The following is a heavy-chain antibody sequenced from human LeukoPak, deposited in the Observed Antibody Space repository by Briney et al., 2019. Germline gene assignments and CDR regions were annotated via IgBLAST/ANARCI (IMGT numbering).Heavy chain of an antibody. CDR3: ARTAVYYYYYGMDV. D-gene: IGHD6-13*01. CDR2: ISSSGSTI. CDR1: GFTFSDYY. J-gene: IGHJ6*02. Sequence: PGGSLRLSCAASGFTFSDYYMSWIRQAPGKGLEWVSYISSSGSTIYYADSVKGRFTISRDNAKNSLYLQMNSLRAEDTAVYYCARTAVYYYYYGMDVWGQGTTVTVSS. V-gene: IGHV3-11*04.